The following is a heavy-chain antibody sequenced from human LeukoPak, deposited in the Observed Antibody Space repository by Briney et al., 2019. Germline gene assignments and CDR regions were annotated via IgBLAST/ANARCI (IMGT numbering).Heavy chain of an antibody. Sequence: GGSLRLSCAASGFTVSRNYMSWVRQAPGKGLEWVSLTYIDGSTTYTESVKGRFTISRENSKNTLSLQLNSLRAEDTAVYYCARDGGSSTKEPTGGYYYYGMDVWGQGTTVTVSS. V-gene: IGHV3-53*01. CDR1: GFTVSRNY. D-gene: IGHD1-1*01. J-gene: IGHJ6*02. CDR2: TYIDGST. CDR3: ARDGGSSTKEPTGGYYYYGMDV.